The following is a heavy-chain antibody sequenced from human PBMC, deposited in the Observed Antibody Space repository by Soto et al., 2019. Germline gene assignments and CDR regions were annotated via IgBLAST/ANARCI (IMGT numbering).Heavy chain of an antibody. CDR2: IYHSGST. CDR3: ARQGGAVDGGAGFDY. Sequence: SETLSLTCAVSSGSISSSNWWSWVRQPPGKGLEWIGEIYHSGSTNYNPSLKSRVTISVDKSKNQFSLKLSSVTAADTAVYYCARQGGAVDGGAGFDYWGQGTLVTVSS. J-gene: IGHJ4*02. D-gene: IGHD3-16*01. V-gene: IGHV4-4*02. CDR1: SGSISSSNW.